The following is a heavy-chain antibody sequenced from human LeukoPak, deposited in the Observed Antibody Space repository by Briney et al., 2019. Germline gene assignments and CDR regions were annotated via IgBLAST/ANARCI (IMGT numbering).Heavy chain of an antibody. CDR2: ISYDGSNK. CDR1: GFTFSSYA. D-gene: IGHD1-7*01. CDR3: ARLGYNWNYEYFQH. Sequence: GGSLRLSCAASGFTFSSYAMHWVRQAPGKGLEWVAVISYDGSNKYYADSVKGRFTISRDNSKNTLYLQMNSLRAEDTAVYYCARLGYNWNYEYFQHWGQGTLVTVSS. J-gene: IGHJ1*01. V-gene: IGHV3-30-3*01.